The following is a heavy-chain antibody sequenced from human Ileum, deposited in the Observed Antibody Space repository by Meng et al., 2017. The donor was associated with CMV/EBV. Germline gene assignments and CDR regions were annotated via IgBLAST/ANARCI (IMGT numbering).Heavy chain of an antibody. CDR1: CGSINNYY. D-gene: IGHD2-15*01. J-gene: IGHJ5*02. Sequence: VMLQDTCPGLLKPSETLALTCNMSCGSINNYYWSWIRQSAGKGLEWIVRFYSRNTYNYHPSLNSRVTLSLDTSKKQFSLILNSVTAADTARYYCARGPVASTREGFNLWGLGTLVTVSS. CDR2: FYSRNTY. CDR3: ARGPVASTREGFNL. V-gene: IGHV4-4*07.